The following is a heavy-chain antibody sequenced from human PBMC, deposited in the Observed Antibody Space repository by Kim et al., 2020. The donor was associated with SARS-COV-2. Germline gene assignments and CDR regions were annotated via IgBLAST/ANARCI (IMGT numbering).Heavy chain of an antibody. Sequence: ASVKVSCKASGYTFTSYGINWVRQAPGQGPEWMGWISGDNYDTKYAQKHQGRVTMTTDTSTRTAYMELRSLRADDTAIYYCARAPVAVSLSPLFYWGQGTLVTVSS. CDR3: ARAPVAVSLSPLFY. CDR1: GYTFTSYG. D-gene: IGHD6-19*01. V-gene: IGHV1-18*04. CDR2: ISGDNYDT. J-gene: IGHJ4*02.